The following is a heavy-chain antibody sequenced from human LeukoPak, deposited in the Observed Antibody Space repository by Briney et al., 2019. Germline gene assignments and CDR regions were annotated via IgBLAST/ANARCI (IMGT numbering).Heavy chain of an antibody. CDR2: ISHDERNK. D-gene: IGHD5-24*01. Sequence: GGFLRLSCAASGFNFNNYAMHWVRQAPGKGLEWVAVISHDERNKYYADSVKGRFIISRDNSKNTLYLQMNSLRTEDTALYYCARPSPPGDGYNPCDYWGQGTLVTVSS. V-gene: IGHV3-30*04. CDR3: ARPSPPGDGYNPCDY. CDR1: GFNFNNYA. J-gene: IGHJ4*02.